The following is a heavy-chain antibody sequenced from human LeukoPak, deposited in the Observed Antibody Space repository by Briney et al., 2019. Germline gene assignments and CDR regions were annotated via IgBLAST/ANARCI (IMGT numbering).Heavy chain of an antibody. CDR1: GGSISSGGYY. CDR2: IYHSGST. V-gene: IGHV4-30-2*01. CDR3: ASHNCSGGSCSDY. J-gene: IGHJ4*02. D-gene: IGHD2-15*01. Sequence: SETLSLTCTVSGGSISSGGYYWSWIRQHPGKGLEWIGYIYHSGSTYYNPSLKSRVTISVDRSKNQFSLKLSSVTAADTAVYYCASHNCSGGSCSDYWGQGTLVTVPS.